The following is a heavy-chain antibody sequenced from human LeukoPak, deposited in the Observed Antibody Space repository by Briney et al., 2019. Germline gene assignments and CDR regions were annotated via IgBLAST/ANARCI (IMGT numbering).Heavy chain of an antibody. CDR2: ISSSSSYI. J-gene: IGHJ4*02. CDR3: ARYDSSGYMAPSLDY. Sequence: GGSLRLSCAASGFTFSSYSMNWVRQAPGKGLEWASSISSSSSYIYYADSVKGRFTISRDNAKNSLYLQMNSLRAEDTAVYYCARYDSSGYMAPSLDYWGQGTLVTVSS. CDR1: GFTFSSYS. V-gene: IGHV3-21*01. D-gene: IGHD3-22*01.